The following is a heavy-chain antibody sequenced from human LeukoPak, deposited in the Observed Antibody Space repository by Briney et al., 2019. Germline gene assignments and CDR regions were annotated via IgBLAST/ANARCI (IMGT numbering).Heavy chain of an antibody. D-gene: IGHD6-19*01. CDR3: ARDQSQWQVPQHWFDP. CDR1: GGSVSSYY. Sequence: SETLSLTCTVSGGSVSSYYRSWIRQAPGKGLEWVGSIYNSRSTNYNPFLKSRVTMSVDTSKNQFSLKLTSVTAADTAVYYCARDQSQWQVPQHWFDPWGQGTLVTVSS. J-gene: IGHJ5*02. V-gene: IGHV4-59*02. CDR2: IYNSRST.